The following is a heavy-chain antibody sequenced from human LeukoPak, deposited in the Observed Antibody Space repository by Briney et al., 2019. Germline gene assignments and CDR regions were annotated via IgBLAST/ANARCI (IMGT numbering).Heavy chain of an antibody. V-gene: IGHV3-7*01. D-gene: IGHD5-12*01. Sequence: GGSLRLSCAASGFTFSNYWMSWVRQRPGKGLEWVANIKQDGREKYYVDSVKGRFTISRDNTKKSLSLQMNSLRDEDTAVYYCARDKYMSGHIGSLFDPWGQGTLVTVSS. CDR3: ARDKYMSGHIGSLFDP. CDR1: GFTFSNYW. J-gene: IGHJ5*02. CDR2: IKQDGREK.